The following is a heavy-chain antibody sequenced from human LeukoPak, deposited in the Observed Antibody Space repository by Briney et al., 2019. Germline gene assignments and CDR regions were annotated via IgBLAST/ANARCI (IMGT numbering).Heavy chain of an antibody. Sequence: PGGSLRLSCAASGFTFSSYWMSWVRQAPGKGLEWVAKIKQDGSEKYYVDSVKGRFTISRDNAKNSRYLQMNSLRAEDTAVCYCARARLLWFGELSGVFDYWGQGTLVTVSS. D-gene: IGHD3-10*01. CDR3: ARARLLWFGELSGVFDY. CDR1: GFTFSSYW. CDR2: IKQDGSEK. V-gene: IGHV3-7*04. J-gene: IGHJ4*02.